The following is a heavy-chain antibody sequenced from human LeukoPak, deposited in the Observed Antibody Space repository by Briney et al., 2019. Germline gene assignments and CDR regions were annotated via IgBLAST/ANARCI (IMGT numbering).Heavy chain of an antibody. D-gene: IGHD6-13*01. V-gene: IGHV4-34*01. Sequence: SETLSLTCAVYGGSFSGYYWSWIRQPPGKGLEWIGEINHSGSTNYNPCLKSRVTISVDTSKNQFSLKLSSVTAADTAVYYCARGADYSSIDSYPKFDYWGQGTLVTVSS. CDR3: ARGADYSSIDSYPKFDY. J-gene: IGHJ4*02. CDR2: INHSGST. CDR1: GGSFSGYY.